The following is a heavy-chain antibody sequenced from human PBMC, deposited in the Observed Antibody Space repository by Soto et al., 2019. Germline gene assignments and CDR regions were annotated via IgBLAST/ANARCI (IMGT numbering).Heavy chain of an antibody. CDR2: IKQDGSEK. CDR3: ATPPPGDYGGFDY. V-gene: IGHV3-7*03. J-gene: IGHJ4*02. D-gene: IGHD4-17*01. Sequence: EVQLVESGGGLVQPGGSLRLSCAASGFTFNNYWMSWVRQASGKGLEWVAHIKQDGSEKYYVDSVKGRFTISRDNAKNSLYLQMNRLRAEDTALYYCATPPPGDYGGFDYWGQGTLVTVSS. CDR1: GFTFNNYW.